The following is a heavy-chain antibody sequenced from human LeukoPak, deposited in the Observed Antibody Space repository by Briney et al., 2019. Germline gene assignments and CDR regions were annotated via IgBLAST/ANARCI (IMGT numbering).Heavy chain of an antibody. J-gene: IGHJ4*02. V-gene: IGHV3-21*01. Sequence: GGSLRLSCAASGFTFSSYSMNWVRQAPGKGLEWVSSISSSSSYIYYADSVKGRFTISRDNAKSSLYLQMNSLRAEDTAVYYCAREGVMTTVTTFDYWGQGTLVTVSS. D-gene: IGHD4-17*01. CDR3: AREGVMTTVTTFDY. CDR1: GFTFSSYS. CDR2: ISSSSSYI.